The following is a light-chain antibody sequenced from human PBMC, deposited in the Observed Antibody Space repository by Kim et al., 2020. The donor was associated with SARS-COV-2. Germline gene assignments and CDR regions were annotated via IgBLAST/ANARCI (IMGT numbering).Light chain of an antibody. J-gene: IGLJ2*01. Sequence: SYELTQPPSVSVSPGQTASITCSGDKLGDKYACWYQQKPGQSPVLVIYQDSKRPSGIPERFSGYNSGNTATLTISGTQAMDEADYYCQAWDSSTVIFGGGTQLTFL. CDR1: KLGDKY. CDR3: QAWDSSTVI. CDR2: QDS. V-gene: IGLV3-1*01.